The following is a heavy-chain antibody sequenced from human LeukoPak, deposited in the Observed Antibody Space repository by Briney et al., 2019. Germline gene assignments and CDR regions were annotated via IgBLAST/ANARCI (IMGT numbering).Heavy chain of an antibody. V-gene: IGHV4-31*03. CDR3: ARGDYGTPDV. CDR2: IYYSGST. D-gene: IGHD4-17*01. J-gene: IGHJ6*02. CDR1: GGSISSGGYY. Sequence: SETLSLTCTVSGGSISSGGYYWSWIRQHPGKGLEWIGYIYYSGSTYYNPPLKSRVTISVDTSKNQFSLKLSSVTAADTAVYYCARGDYGTPDVWGQGTTVTVSS.